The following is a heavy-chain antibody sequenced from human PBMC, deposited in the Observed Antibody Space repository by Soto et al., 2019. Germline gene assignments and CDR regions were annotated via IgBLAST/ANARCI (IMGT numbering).Heavy chain of an antibody. CDR2: IYYSGDT. CDR3: ARVTYSSSWYYFDY. Sequence: SETLSLTCTVSGGSISSYYWSWTRQPPGKGLEWIAYIYYSGDTNYNPSLKSRVTISVDTSKNQFSLKLSSLTAADTAVYYCARVTYSSSWYYFDYWGQAILVTVSS. J-gene: IGHJ4*02. CDR1: GGSISSYY. V-gene: IGHV4-59*08. D-gene: IGHD6-13*01.